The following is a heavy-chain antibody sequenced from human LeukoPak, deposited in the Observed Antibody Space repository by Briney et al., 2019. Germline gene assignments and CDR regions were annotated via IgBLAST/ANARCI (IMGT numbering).Heavy chain of an antibody. Sequence: GSLRLSCAASGFTFSSYAMSWVRQAPEKGLEWVSSLSGSGDSSYYADSVKGRFTISRDNSKNTLYLQMNSLRAEDTAVYYFVKSLRRQTRYQYDFWGQGTPVSVSS. CDR1: GFTFSSYA. CDR3: VKSLRRQTRYQYDF. D-gene: IGHD2-2*01. V-gene: IGHV3-23*01. CDR2: LSGSGDSS. J-gene: IGHJ4*02.